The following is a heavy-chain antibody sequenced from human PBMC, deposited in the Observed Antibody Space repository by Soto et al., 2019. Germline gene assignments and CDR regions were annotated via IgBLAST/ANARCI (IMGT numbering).Heavy chain of an antibody. CDR3: TSDGGSYKDFDY. V-gene: IGHV3-64*01. J-gene: IGHJ4*02. Sequence: EVQLVESGGGLVQPGGSLRLSCAASGFTFSRYAMHWVRQAPGKGLEYLSAIRSHGGDATYANSVKGRFTISRDNSNHTLSLLMGSLCVGDMAGYYCTSDGGSYKDFDYWGQGTLVTVSS. CDR2: IRSHGGDA. D-gene: IGHD1-26*01. CDR1: GFTFSRYA.